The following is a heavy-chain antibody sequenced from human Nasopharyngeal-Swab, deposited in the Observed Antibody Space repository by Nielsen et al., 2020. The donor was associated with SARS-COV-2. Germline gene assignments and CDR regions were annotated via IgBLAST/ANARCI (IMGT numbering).Heavy chain of an antibody. CDR3: HLSSGYDGYINY. J-gene: IGHJ4*02. D-gene: IGHD3-22*01. V-gene: IGHV3-21*01. CDR1: EFTFSDYV. CDR2: ISSTNNFI. Sequence: GESLKISCSVSEFTFSDYVMNWVRQAPGKGLEWVSSISSTNNFIFYADSVKGRFTISRDNTKNSLYLQMNSLRAEDTAMYYCHLSSGYDGYINYWGQGTLVTVSS.